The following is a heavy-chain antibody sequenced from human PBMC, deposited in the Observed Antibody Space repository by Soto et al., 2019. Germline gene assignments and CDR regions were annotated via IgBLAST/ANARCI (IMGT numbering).Heavy chain of an antibody. J-gene: IGHJ5*02. D-gene: IGHD3-22*01. CDR1: GFTFSNYG. Sequence: QVQVVESGGGVVQPGWSQRLSCAASGFTFSNYGMHWVRQAPGKGLEWVAINSFDGNNKYYSDSVKGRFTISRDNSKNMVFLQMNSLRPEDTAVYYCVKPKEHFYDSSPGETWGQGTPVTVSS. CDR2: NSFDGNNK. CDR3: VKPKEHFYDSSPGET. V-gene: IGHV3-30*18.